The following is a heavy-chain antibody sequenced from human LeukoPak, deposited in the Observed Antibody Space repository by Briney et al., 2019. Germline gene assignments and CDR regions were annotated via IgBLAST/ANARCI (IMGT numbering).Heavy chain of an antibody. V-gene: IGHV3-11*04. CDR2: ISSSGSTI. Sequence: PGGSLRLSCAASGFTFSDYYMSWIRQAPGKGLEWVSYISSSGSTIYYADSVKGRFTISRDNAKNSLYLQMNSPRAEDTAVYYCARGRGYYYGSGSYYKGIGTRNIFDYWGQGTLVTVSS. CDR1: GFTFSDYY. CDR3: ARGRGYYYGSGSYYKGIGTRNIFDY. D-gene: IGHD3-10*01. J-gene: IGHJ4*02.